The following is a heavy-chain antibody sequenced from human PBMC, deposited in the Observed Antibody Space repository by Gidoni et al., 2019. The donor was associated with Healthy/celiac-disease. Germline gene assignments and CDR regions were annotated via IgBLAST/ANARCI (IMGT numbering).Heavy chain of an antibody. V-gene: IGHV5-10-1*01. Sequence: DVQLVQSGAAVHQLGGSLRHSCKGTGYSFTSYWISWVSQMPGKGLEWMGRIDPGDSYTNNSPSFKGHGTISADKSISTAYLQWSSLKAADTAMYYCARRPNRLVEHWFDPWGQGTLVTVSS. D-gene: IGHD1-1*01. CDR1: GYSFTSYW. CDR3: ARRPNRLVEHWFDP. CDR2: IDPGDSYT. J-gene: IGHJ5*02.